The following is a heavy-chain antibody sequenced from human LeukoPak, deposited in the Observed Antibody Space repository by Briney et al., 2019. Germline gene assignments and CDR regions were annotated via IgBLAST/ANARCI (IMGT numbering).Heavy chain of an antibody. D-gene: IGHD3-22*01. Sequence: SVKVTCKASGCTFSSYTISWVRQAPTQGREWMGSIIPLLGKANYAQKIQGRVTITADKSTSTAYMELSSLRAEDTAVYYCARVYYYDSSGYQGGYYYMDVWGKGTTVTVSS. V-gene: IGHV1-69*08. CDR3: ARVYYYDSSGYQGGYYYMDV. CDR2: IIPLLGKA. J-gene: IGHJ6*03. CDR1: GCTFSSYT.